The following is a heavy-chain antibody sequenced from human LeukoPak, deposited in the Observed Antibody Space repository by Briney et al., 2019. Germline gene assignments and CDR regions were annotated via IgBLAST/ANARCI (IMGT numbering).Heavy chain of an antibody. V-gene: IGHV1-18*01. J-gene: IGHJ4*02. CDR3: ARDRSGYSYGYWAY. Sequence: ASVKVSCKASGYTFTSYGISWVRQAPGQGLEWMGWISAYNGNTNYAQKLQGRVTMTTDTSTSTAYMELRSLRSDDTAVYYCARDRSGYSYGYWAYWGQGTLVTVSS. CDR2: ISAYNGNT. D-gene: IGHD5-18*01. CDR1: GYTFTSYG.